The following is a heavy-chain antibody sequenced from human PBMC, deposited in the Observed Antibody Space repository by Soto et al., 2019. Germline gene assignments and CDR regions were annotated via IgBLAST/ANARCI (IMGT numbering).Heavy chain of an antibody. CDR3: ARGAKIADVPTTGLYYYYYGMDV. Sequence: ASVKVSCKASGYTFTSYGISWVRQAPGQGLEWMGWISAYNGNTNYAQKLQGRVTMTTDTSTSTAYMELRSLRSDDTAVYYCARGAKIADVPTTGLYYYYYGMDVWAQGTTVPVSS. J-gene: IGHJ6*02. CDR1: GYTFTSYG. CDR2: ISAYNGNT. D-gene: IGHD6-13*01. V-gene: IGHV1-18*01.